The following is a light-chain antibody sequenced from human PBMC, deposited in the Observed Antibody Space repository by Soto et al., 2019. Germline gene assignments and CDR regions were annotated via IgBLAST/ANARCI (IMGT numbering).Light chain of an antibody. CDR1: SSNIGAGYD. Sequence: QSVLTQPPSVSGAPGQRVTISCTGSSSNIGAGYDVHWYQQLPGTAPKLLIYGNSNRPSGVPDRFSGSKSGTSASLAITGLQAEDEADYYCCSYAGSNTVFGGGTKLTVL. J-gene: IGLJ3*02. CDR3: CSYAGSNTV. CDR2: GNS. V-gene: IGLV1-40*01.